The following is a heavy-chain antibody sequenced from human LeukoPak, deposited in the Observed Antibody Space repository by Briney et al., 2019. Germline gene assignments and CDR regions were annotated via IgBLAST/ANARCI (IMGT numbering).Heavy chain of an antibody. V-gene: IGHV3-30*18. J-gene: IGHJ4*02. CDR3: AKDGWSDSSSWAAFDY. CDR1: GFTFSSYG. Sequence: GGSLRLSCAASGFTFSSYGMHWVRQAPGKGLEWVAAISYDGSNKYYADSVKGRFTISRDNSKNTLYLQMNSLRAEDTAVYYCAKDGWSDSSSWAAFDYWGQGTLVTVSS. CDR2: ISYDGSNK. D-gene: IGHD6-13*01.